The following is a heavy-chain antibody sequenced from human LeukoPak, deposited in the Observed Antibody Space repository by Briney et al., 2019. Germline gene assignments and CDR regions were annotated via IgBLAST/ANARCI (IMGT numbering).Heavy chain of an antibody. V-gene: IGHV1-46*01. CDR2: INPSGGST. J-gene: IGHJ4*02. CDR3: VSFVAAAGKEVDY. Sequence: ASVKVSCKASGYTFTSYYIHWVRQAPGQGLEWMGIINPSGGSTTYAQKFRGRVTMPRDTSTSTVYMELSSLRSEDTAVYYCVSFVAAAGKEVDYWGQGTLVTVSS. CDR1: GYTFTSYY. D-gene: IGHD6-13*01.